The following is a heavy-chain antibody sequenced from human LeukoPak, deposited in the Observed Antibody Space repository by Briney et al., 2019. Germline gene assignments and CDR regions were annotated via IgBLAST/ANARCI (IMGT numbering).Heavy chain of an antibody. D-gene: IGHD3-10*01. CDR2: INAGNGNT. CDR3: ARSMVRGDYGKNYLYYYYGMDV. Sequence: GASVKVSCKASGYTFTSYGISWVRQAPGQRLEWMGWINAGNGNTKYSQKFQGRVTITRDTSASTAYMELSSLRSEDTAVYYCARSMVRGDYGKNYLYYYYGMDVWGKGTTVTVSS. V-gene: IGHV1-3*01. CDR1: GYTFTSYG. J-gene: IGHJ6*04.